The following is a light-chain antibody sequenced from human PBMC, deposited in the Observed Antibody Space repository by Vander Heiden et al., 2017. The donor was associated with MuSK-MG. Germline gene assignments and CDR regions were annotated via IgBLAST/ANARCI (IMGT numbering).Light chain of an antibody. CDR1: QSVSSY. CDR3: QQGFT. V-gene: IGKV3-11*01. CDR2: DAS. J-gene: IGKJ3*01. Sequence: ELLLTQSPATLSLSPGERATLSCRASQSVSSYLAWYQQKPGQAPRLLIYDASNRATGIPARFSGSGSGTDFTLTISSLEPEDFAVYYCQQGFTFGPGTKVDIK.